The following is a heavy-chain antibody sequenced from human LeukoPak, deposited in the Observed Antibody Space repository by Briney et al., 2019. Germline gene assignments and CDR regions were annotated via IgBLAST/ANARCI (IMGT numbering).Heavy chain of an antibody. CDR2: INHSGST. V-gene: IGHV4-34*01. J-gene: IGHJ4*02. D-gene: IGHD5-18*01. Sequence: PSETLSLTCAVYGESFSGYYWSWIRQPPGKGLEWIGEINHSGSTNYNPSLKSRVTISVDTSKNQFSLKLSSVTAADTAVYYCALTAMATYYFDYWGQGTLVTVSS. CDR1: GESFSGYY. CDR3: ALTAMATYYFDY.